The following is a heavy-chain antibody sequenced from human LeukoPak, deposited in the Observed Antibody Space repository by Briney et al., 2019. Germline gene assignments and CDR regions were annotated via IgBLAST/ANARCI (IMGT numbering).Heavy chain of an antibody. Sequence: GGSLRLSCAASEFKFSSYWMIWVRQAPGKGLEWVSSISSSSSYIYYADSVKGRFTISRDNAKNSLYLQMNSLRAEDTAVYYCARDWSGSYYVDAFDIWGQGTMVTVSS. J-gene: IGHJ3*02. V-gene: IGHV3-21*01. CDR1: EFKFSSYW. D-gene: IGHD1-26*01. CDR2: ISSSSSYI. CDR3: ARDWSGSYYVDAFDI.